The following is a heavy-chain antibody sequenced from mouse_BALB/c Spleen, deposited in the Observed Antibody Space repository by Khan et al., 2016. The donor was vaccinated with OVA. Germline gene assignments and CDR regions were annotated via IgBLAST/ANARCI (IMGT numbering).Heavy chain of an antibody. D-gene: IGHD1-1*01. CDR1: RYSFTGYF. V-gene: IGHV1-37*01. CDR3: GLGYGTSYCYWYFDV. CDR2: INPYNDDT. Sequence: VQLQQSGPELVKPGTSVKISCKASRYSFTGYFMNWVKQSHGKSLEWIGRINPYNDDTFYNQKFKDKATLTVDRSSSTVHMELLSLTSEDSAVYYCGLGYGTSYCYWYFDVWGAGTTVTVSS. J-gene: IGHJ1*01.